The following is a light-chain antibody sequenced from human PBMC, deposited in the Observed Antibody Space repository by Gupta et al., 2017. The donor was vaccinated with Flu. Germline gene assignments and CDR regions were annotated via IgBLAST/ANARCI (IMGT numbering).Light chain of an antibody. CDR1: QSRRHSNGKKY. Sequence: VTPGGPASSSCSASQSRRHSNGKKYLDWYLQKPGQTPQLLIYVGSKRAFGVPDRFSGSGSGTDFTLKIIRVEAEHVGVYYCTQWLATPRTFGQGTKLEIK. CDR3: TQWLATPRT. CDR2: VGS. J-gene: IGKJ2*01. V-gene: IGKV2-28*01.